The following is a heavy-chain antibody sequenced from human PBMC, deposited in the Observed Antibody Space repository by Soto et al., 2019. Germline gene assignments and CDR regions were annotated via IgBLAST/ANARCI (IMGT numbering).Heavy chain of an antibody. CDR1: GYTFISYG. D-gene: IGHD3-10*01. J-gene: IGHJ4*02. CDR2: ISAYNGNT. CDR3: ARCITMVRGSSYNPDY. Sequence: ASVKVSCKASGYTFISYGISWVRQAPGQGLEWMGWISAYNGNTNYAQKLQGRVTVTTDTSTSTAYMELRSLRSDDTAMYYCARCITMVRGSSYNPDYWGQGTLVTVSS. V-gene: IGHV1-18*04.